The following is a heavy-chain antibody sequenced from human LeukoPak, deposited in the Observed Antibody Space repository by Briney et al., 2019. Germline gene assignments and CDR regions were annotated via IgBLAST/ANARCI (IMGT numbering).Heavy chain of an antibody. J-gene: IGHJ3*02. Sequence: GGSLRLSCAASGFTFDDYAMHWVRQAPGKGLEWVSLISWDGGSTYYADSVKGRFTISRDNSKNSLYLQMNSLRAEDTALYYCARDLVVGATQEAFDIWGQGTMVTVSS. CDR3: ARDLVVGATQEAFDI. CDR2: ISWDGGST. CDR1: GFTFDDYA. V-gene: IGHV3-43D*03. D-gene: IGHD1-26*01.